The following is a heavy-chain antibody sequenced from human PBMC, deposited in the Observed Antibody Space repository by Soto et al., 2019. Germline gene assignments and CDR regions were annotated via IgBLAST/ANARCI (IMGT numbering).Heavy chain of an antibody. CDR2: IYERGRT. D-gene: IGHD2-15*01. CDR1: GGAISSGGYS. CDR3: ARYSRYCRDCRGYRDAFDI. J-gene: IGHJ3*02. V-gene: IGHV4-30-2*01. Sequence: QLQLLESGSGLVKPSQPLSLTCAVSGGAISSGGYSWSWIRQPPGEGLEWSGYIYERGRTYYTPSNESRDSMTLDSSKNQFYRKRSSVTAADTAVDYCARYSRYCRDCRGYRDAFDIWGQGTIVTVSS.